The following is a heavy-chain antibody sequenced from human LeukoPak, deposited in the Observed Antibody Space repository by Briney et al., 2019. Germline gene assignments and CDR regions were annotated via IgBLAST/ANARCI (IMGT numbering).Heavy chain of an antibody. D-gene: IGHD3-22*01. Sequence: GASVKVSCKASGYTFTTYYIHWVRQAPGQGLEWMGWISAYNGNTNYAQKLQGRVTMTTDTSTSTAYMELRSLRSDDTAVYYCARTYYYDSSGYYYTPPWDYWGQGTLVTVSS. J-gene: IGHJ4*02. CDR2: ISAYNGNT. CDR3: ARTYYYDSSGYYYTPPWDY. V-gene: IGHV1-18*04. CDR1: GYTFTTYY.